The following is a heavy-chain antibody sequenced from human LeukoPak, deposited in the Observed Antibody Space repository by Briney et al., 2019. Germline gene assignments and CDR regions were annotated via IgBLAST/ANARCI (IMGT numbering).Heavy chain of an antibody. CDR1: GFTFSSYA. J-gene: IGHJ4*02. D-gene: IGHD6-13*01. Sequence: GGSLRLSCAASGFTFSSYAMSWVRQAPGKGLEWVSAISGSGGSTYYADSVKGRFTISRDNSKNTLYLQMNSLRAEDTAVYYCAKDRFRVGSSYGSYYFDYWGQGTLVTVSS. CDR3: AKDRFRVGSSYGSYYFDY. V-gene: IGHV3-23*01. CDR2: ISGSGGST.